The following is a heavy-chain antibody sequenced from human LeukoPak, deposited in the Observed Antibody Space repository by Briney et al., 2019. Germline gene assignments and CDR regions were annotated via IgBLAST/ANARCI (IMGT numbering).Heavy chain of an antibody. CDR2: ISAYNGNT. V-gene: IGHV1-18*01. CDR1: GYTFTSYG. D-gene: IGHD6-13*01. CDR3: ARLYSSSWSLGPRMYNWFDP. J-gene: IGHJ5*02. Sequence: ASVKVSCEASGYTFTSYGISWVRQAPGQGLEWMGWISAYNGNTNYAQKLQGRVTMTTDTSTSTAYMELRSLRSDDTAVYYCARLYSSSWSLGPRMYNWFDPWGQGTLVTVSS.